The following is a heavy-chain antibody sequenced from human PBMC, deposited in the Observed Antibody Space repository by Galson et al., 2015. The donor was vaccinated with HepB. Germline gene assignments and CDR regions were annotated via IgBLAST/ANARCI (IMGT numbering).Heavy chain of an antibody. Sequence: LRLSCAASGFTFSSYWMSWVRQAPGKGLEWVANIKQDGSEKYYVDSVKGRFTISRDNAKNSLYLQMNSLRAEDTAVYYCARGSTYYDFWSDVGKVDYWGQGTLVTVSS. V-gene: IGHV3-7*01. CDR2: IKQDGSEK. CDR1: GFTFSSYW. CDR3: ARGSTYYDFWSDVGKVDY. D-gene: IGHD3-3*01. J-gene: IGHJ4*02.